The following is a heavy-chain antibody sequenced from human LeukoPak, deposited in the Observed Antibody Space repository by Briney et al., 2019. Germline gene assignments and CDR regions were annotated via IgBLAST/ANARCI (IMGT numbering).Heavy chain of an antibody. CDR1: GDSISSYY. D-gene: IGHD6-6*01. J-gene: IGHJ6*03. CDR3: ARVRYSSSSWGYYCYYMDV. CDR2: IYYSGST. Sequence: PSETLTLTCTVSGDSISSYYWSWIRQPPGKGLEWIGYIYYSGSTNYNPSLKSRVTISVDTSKNQFSLKLSSVTAADTAVYYCARVRYSSSSWGYYCYYMDVWGKGTTVTVSS. V-gene: IGHV4-59*01.